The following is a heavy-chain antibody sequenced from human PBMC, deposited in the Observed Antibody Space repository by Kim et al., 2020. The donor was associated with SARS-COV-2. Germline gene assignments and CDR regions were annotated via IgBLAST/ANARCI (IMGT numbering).Heavy chain of an antibody. CDR3: ARHGNNLGTGNWFDP. J-gene: IGHJ5*02. CDR2: IYQNGRT. CDR1: GGSINSYS. Sequence: SETLSLTCSVSGGSINSYSWSWIRQPPGKGLEWIGYIYQNGRTKNNPSLESRVTIAVDTSKNQLSLNLTSVTAADTAVYYCARHGNNLGTGNWFDPWGQGTLVTVSS. V-gene: IGHV4-59*08. D-gene: IGHD1-1*01.